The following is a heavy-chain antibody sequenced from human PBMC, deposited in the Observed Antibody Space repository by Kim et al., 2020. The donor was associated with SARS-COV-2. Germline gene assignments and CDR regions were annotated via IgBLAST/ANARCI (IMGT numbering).Heavy chain of an antibody. CDR2: IHSTGTT. CDR1: GASINNNY. V-gene: IGHV4-59*08. D-gene: IGHD2-8*01. Sequence: SETLSLTCTVSGASINNNYWTWIRQSPEKGLEWIGYIHSTGTTAYNPSLEGRVTLSIDPSRNQCSLTLRSVTAADTAMYFCGRNGVYLDVWGKGTTVTVSS. CDR3: GRNGVYLDV. J-gene: IGHJ6*03.